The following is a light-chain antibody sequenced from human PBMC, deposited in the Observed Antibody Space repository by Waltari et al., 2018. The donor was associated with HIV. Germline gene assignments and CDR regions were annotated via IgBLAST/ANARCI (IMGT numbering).Light chain of an antibody. J-gene: IGKJ1*01. CDR2: RAS. Sequence: DIQMTQSPFTLSASVGDRVTITCRASQKINSWLAWYQQKQGKAPKLLIYRASILESGVPSRFSGYKSGTEFTLTSSSLHPDDFATYYCQHYQTYPWTFGQGTKVEIK. CDR1: QKINSW. V-gene: IGKV1-5*03. CDR3: QHYQTYPWT.